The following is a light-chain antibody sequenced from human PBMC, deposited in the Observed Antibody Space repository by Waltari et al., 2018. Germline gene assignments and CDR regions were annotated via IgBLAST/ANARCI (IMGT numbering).Light chain of an antibody. CDR3: QQYVTLPAT. J-gene: IGKJ1*01. CDR1: QSVRWF. CDR2: HAS. Sequence: EIVLTQSPDTLSLSPGERATLSCRASQSVRWFLACYQQKPGQAPRLLIYHASSRATGIPDRFSGSGSGTDLSLTISRLGPEDFAVYYCQQYVTLPATFGQGTKLEIK. V-gene: IGKV3-20*01.